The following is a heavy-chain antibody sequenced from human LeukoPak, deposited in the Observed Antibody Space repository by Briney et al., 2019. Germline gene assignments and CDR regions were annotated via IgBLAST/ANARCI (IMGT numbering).Heavy chain of an antibody. V-gene: IGHV4-39*07. CDR3: ARNAYQSVYGDGDY. CDR1: GGSISTNSYY. J-gene: IGHJ4*02. CDR2: IYYSGST. D-gene: IGHD4-17*01. Sequence: SETLSLTCTVSGGSISTNSYYWGWIRQPPGKGLKWIGSIYYSGSTYYNPSLRSRVTISVNTSKNQFSLKLSSVTAADTAVYYCARNAYQSVYGDGDYWGQGTLVTVSS.